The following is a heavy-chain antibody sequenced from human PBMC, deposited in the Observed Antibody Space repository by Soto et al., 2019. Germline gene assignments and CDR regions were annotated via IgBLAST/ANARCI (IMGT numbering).Heavy chain of an antibody. Sequence: QVQLVQSGAEVKKPGASVKVSCKASGYTFTSYAMHWVRQAPGQRLEWMGWINAGNGNTKYSQKFQGRGTITSDTAASTAYMELSSLRSEDTAVYYCLRDAFDIWGQGTMVTVSS. J-gene: IGHJ3*02. CDR1: GYTFTSYA. CDR2: INAGNGNT. CDR3: LRDAFDI. V-gene: IGHV1-3*01.